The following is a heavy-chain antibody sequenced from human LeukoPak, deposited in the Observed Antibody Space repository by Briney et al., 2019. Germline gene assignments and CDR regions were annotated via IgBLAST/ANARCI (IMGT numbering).Heavy chain of an antibody. Sequence: PGGSLRLSCAASGFTFSSYAMHWVRQAPGKGLEWVAVISYDGSNKYYADSVKGRFTISRDNSKNSLYLQMNSLRAEDTAVYYCARDRRGSHYPFDYWGQGTLVTVSS. D-gene: IGHD1-26*01. CDR3: ARDRRGSHYPFDY. J-gene: IGHJ4*02. CDR1: GFTFSSYA. CDR2: ISYDGSNK. V-gene: IGHV3-30*04.